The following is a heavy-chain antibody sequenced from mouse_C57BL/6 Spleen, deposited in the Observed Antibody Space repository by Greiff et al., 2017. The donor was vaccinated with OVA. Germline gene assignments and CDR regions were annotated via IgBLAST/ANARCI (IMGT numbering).Heavy chain of an antibody. V-gene: IGHV2-5*01. CDR2: IWRGGST. J-gene: IGHJ2*01. Sequence: VKVEESGPGLVQPSQSLSITCTVSGFSLTSYGVHWVRQSPGKGLEWLGVIWRGGSTDYNAAFMSRLSITKDNSKSQVFFKMNSLQADDTAIYYCAKRGYEGDYFDYWGQGTTLTVSS. D-gene: IGHD3-1*01. CDR1: GFSLTSYG. CDR3: AKRGYEGDYFDY.